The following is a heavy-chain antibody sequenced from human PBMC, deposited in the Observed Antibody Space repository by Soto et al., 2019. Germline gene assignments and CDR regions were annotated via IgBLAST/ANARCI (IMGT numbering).Heavy chain of an antibody. Sequence: GSLRLSCAASGFTFSSYAMSWVRQAPGKGLEWVSDISLSGGSTNYADSVKGRFTTSRDNSRNTLYLQMNFLRADDTAVYYCAKEGGSGSYYNWFDPWGQGTLVTVSS. V-gene: IGHV3-23*01. J-gene: IGHJ5*02. CDR2: ISLSGGST. CDR1: GFTFSSYA. D-gene: IGHD3-10*01. CDR3: AKEGGSGSYYNWFDP.